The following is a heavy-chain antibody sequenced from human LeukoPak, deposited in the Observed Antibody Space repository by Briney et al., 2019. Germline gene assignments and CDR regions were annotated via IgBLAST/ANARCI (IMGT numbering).Heavy chain of an antibody. CDR2: INQDGSEK. CDR1: RFTFSNYW. V-gene: IGHV3-7*05. Sequence: PGGSLRLSCAASRFTFSNYWMSWVRQAPGKGLEWVVNINQDGSEKYFVDSVRGRFSISRDNAKNSLYLQMNSLRAEDTAVYYCARSHESFASGSGDYWGQGTLVTVSS. CDR3: ARSHESFASGSGDY. D-gene: IGHD3-10*01. J-gene: IGHJ4*02.